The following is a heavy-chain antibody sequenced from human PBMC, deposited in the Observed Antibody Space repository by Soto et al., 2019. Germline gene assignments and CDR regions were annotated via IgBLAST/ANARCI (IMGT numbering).Heavy chain of an antibody. CDR2: IIPIFGTA. CDR3: AANTDYDILAHPQYYYYYYGMDV. Sequence: ASVKVSCKASGGTFSSYAISWVRQAPGQGLEWMGGIIPIFGTANYAQKFQGRVTITADESTSTAYMELSSLRSEDTAVYYCAANTDYDILAHPQYYYYYYGMDVWGQGTTVTVSS. CDR1: GGTFSSYA. V-gene: IGHV1-69*13. J-gene: IGHJ6*02. D-gene: IGHD3-9*01.